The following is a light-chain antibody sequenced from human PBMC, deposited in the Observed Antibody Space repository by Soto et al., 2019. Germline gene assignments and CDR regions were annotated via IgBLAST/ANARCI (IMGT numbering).Light chain of an antibody. CDR3: QSYDSSLSGSLI. J-gene: IGLJ2*01. CDR2: GNN. V-gene: IGLV1-40*01. CDR1: SSNIGAGYD. Sequence: QSVLTQPPSVSGAPGQRVTISCTGSSSNIGAGYDVHWYQHLPGTAPKVLIYGNNNRPSGVPDRFSGSKSGTSASLAITGLQAEDEADYYCQSYDSSLSGSLIFGGGTKVTVL.